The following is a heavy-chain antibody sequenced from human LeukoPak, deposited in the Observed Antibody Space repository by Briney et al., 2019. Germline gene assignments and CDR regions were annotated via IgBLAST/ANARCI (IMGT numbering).Heavy chain of an antibody. CDR3: AKDPDSELPNDAFDI. Sequence: PGGSLRLSCAASGFTFSSYSMSWVRQSPGKGLEWFLAISGSGGSTYYADSVTVRFIISRDYSNNTLLLQMNSLRAEYSFVYSGAKDPDSELPNDAFDIWGQGTMVNVSS. D-gene: IGHD1-26*01. J-gene: IGHJ3*02. V-gene: IGHV3-23*01. CDR1: GFTFSSYS. CDR2: ISGSGGST.